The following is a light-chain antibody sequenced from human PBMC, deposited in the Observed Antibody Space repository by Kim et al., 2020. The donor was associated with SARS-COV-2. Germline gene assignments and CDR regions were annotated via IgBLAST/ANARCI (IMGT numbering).Light chain of an antibody. CDR3: ATWDAGLSGRWV. V-gene: IGLV1-47*01. CDR2: RNN. CDR1: SSNIGSNY. J-gene: IGLJ3*02. Sequence: QSVLTQPPSASATPGQKVNISCSGTSSNIGSNYVYWYQQFPGTAPKLVIYRNNLRPSGVPDRVSGAKSGTSASLAISGLRSEDEADYYCATWDAGLSGRWVFGGGTQLTVL.